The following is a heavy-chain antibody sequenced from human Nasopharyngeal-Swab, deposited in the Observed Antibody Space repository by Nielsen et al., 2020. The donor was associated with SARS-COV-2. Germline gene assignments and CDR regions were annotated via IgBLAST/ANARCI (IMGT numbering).Heavy chain of an antibody. CDR2: LSYDGITE. J-gene: IGHJ6*02. CDR1: GLRLDEYS. V-gene: IGHV3-30-3*01. CDR3: ARELTITLARGGPALDV. D-gene: IGHD3-10*01. Sequence: GESLKISCAASGLRLDEYSFHWVRRAPGKGLDWVAFLSYDGITEDYADSVKGRFTISRENSKRLLYLQMHSLRLEDTAMYYCARELTITLARGGPALDVWGQGTTVTVSS.